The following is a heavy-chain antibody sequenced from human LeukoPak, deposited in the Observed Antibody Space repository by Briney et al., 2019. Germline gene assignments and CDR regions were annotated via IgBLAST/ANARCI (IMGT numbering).Heavy chain of an antibody. CDR1: GGSISSYY. J-gene: IGHJ4*02. Sequence: SETLSLTCTVSGGSISSYYWSWIRQPPGKGLEWIAYVYYSGSTNYNPSLKSRVTISVDTSKNQFSLKLSSVTAADTAVYYCASTRRGAAALDYWGQGTLVTVSS. D-gene: IGHD6-13*01. CDR2: VYYSGST. CDR3: ASTRRGAAALDY. V-gene: IGHV4-59*01.